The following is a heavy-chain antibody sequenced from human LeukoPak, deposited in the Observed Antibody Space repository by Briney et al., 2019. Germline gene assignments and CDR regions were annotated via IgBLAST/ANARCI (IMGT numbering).Heavy chain of an antibody. CDR1: GAPLNNYY. V-gene: IGHV4-59*08. D-gene: IGHD6-19*01. Sequence: SETLSLTCTVSGAPLNNYYWSWIRQPPGKGLEWIGYMYYSGSTNYNPSLRSRVTISVDTSKNQFSLKLSSVTAADTAVYYCARNLGSGWYYDYWGQGILVTVSS. J-gene: IGHJ4*02. CDR2: MYYSGST. CDR3: ARNLGSGWYYDY.